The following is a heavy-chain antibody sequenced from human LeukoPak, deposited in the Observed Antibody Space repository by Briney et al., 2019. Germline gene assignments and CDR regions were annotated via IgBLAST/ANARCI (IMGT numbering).Heavy chain of an antibody. CDR2: INHTGST. Sequence: SETLSLTCIVSGYSISSGYYWGWIRQPPGKGLEWIGEINHTGSTTYNPSLKSRVIIAVDTSKNQFSLKLTSVTAADTAVYYCARVGDLFGAHRVRGLPPDYYYMDVWGKGTTVTVSS. CDR3: ARVGDLFGAHRVRGLPPDYYYMDV. D-gene: IGHD3-10*01. J-gene: IGHJ6*03. V-gene: IGHV4-38-2*02. CDR1: GYSISSGYY.